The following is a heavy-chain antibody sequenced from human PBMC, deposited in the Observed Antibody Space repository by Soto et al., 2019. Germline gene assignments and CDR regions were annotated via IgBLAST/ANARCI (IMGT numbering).Heavy chain of an antibody. CDR1: GGSISSSTSY. V-gene: IGHV4-39*01. CDR2: INYSGST. CDR3: ARPVNYYYYYMDV. Sequence: SETLSLTCTVSGGSISSSTSYWVLVRQPPGKGLEWIGSINYSGSTYYSPPLKSRVTISADTSKNQFSLKLSSVTAADTAVYYCARPVNYYYYYMDVWGKGTMVTVSS. J-gene: IGHJ6*03.